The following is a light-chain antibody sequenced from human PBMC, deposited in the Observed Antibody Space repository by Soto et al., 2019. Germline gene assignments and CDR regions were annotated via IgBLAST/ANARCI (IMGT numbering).Light chain of an antibody. J-gene: IGKJ4*01. V-gene: IGKV3-15*01. CDR2: GAS. CDR1: QSVRNN. Sequence: MVMTQSPATLSVSPGERATLSCRASQSVRNNLAWYQQKPVQAPRLLMFGASTRATGIPARFSGSGSGTDCPLTISSQQSEDFAFYYCKQYNDWPLTFGGGTKVEIK. CDR3: KQYNDWPLT.